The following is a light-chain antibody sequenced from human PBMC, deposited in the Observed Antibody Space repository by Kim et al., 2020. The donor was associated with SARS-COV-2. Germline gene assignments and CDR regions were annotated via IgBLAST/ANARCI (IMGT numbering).Light chain of an antibody. CDR3: AAWDDSFWV. Sequence: QSVLTQPPSASGTPGQRVTISCSGSSSNIGSNYVYWYQQLPGTAPKLLIYRNNQRPSGVPDRFSGSKSGTSASLAISGLRSEGEADYYCAAWDDSFWVFGGGTQLTVL. V-gene: IGLV1-47*01. CDR2: RNN. CDR1: SSNIGSNY. J-gene: IGLJ3*02.